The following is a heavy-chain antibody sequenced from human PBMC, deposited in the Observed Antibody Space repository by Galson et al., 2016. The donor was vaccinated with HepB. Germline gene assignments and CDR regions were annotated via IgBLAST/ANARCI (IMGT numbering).Heavy chain of an antibody. D-gene: IGHD3-3*01. J-gene: IGHJ6*02. CDR3: ARVQTLVTIFGDYGMDV. V-gene: IGHV3-30*04. Sequence: SLRLSCAASGISFSNYAMHWVRQAPGKGLECVAIVSYDGRYKYYADSVKGRFTISRDNSKNTLYLQMNSLRADDTALYYCARVQTLVTIFGDYGMDVWGQGTTVTVSS. CDR2: VSYDGRYK. CDR1: GISFSNYA.